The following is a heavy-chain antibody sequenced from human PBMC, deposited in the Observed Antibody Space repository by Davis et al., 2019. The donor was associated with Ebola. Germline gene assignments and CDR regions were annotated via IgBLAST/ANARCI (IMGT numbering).Heavy chain of an antibody. Sequence: PGGSLRLSCAASGFTFSSYAMTWVRQVPGKGLEWVGFIRSKIYGGTTEYAASVEGRFSISRDDSKSIVYLQMNSLKTEDTAVYYCSRDDYPVWGQGTLVTVSS. CDR2: IRSKIYGGTT. CDR3: SRDDYPV. D-gene: IGHD4/OR15-4a*01. J-gene: IGHJ4*02. CDR1: GFTFSSYA. V-gene: IGHV3-49*04.